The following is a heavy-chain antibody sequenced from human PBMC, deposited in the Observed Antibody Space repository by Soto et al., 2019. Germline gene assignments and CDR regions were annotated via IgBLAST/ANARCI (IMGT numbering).Heavy chain of an antibody. J-gene: IGHJ6*02. CDR3: ARDRRIVGATKDADCIDV. CDR1: GYNFTSYG. Sequence: QVQLVQSGAEVKKPGASVKVSCKASGYNFTSYGISWVRQALGQGLEWMGWISAYNGHTNYAQKRRGRVTMTTDTAASTAYMELRRQRSDDESVYYGARDRRIVGATKDADCIDVWGQGTTVTVSS. V-gene: IGHV1-18*04. CDR2: ISAYNGHT. D-gene: IGHD1-26*01.